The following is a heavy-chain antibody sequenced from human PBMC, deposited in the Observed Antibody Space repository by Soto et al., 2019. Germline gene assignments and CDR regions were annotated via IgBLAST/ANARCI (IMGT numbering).Heavy chain of an antibody. CDR3: AKVGLPAAIPANWFDP. D-gene: IGHD2-2*01. Sequence: SVKVSCKASGGALSSYAISWVRQAPGQGLEWMGGIIPIFGTANYAQKFQGRVTITADESTSTAYMELSSLRSEDTAVYYCAKVGLPAAIPANWFDPWGQGTLVTVSS. CDR2: IIPIFGTA. J-gene: IGHJ5*02. V-gene: IGHV1-69*13. CDR1: GGALSSYA.